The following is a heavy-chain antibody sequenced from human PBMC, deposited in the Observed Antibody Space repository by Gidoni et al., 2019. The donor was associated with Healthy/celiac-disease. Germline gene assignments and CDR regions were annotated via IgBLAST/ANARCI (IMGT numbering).Heavy chain of an antibody. Sequence: QVQLVESGGGVVQPGRSLRLSCAASGFTFSSYGMHWVRQAPGKGLEWVAVISYDGSNKYYADSVKGRFTISRDNSKNTLYLQMNSLRAEDTAVYYCAKDWGNGGYFDYWGQGTLVTVSS. CDR1: GFTFSSYG. V-gene: IGHV3-30*18. CDR3: AKDWGNGGYFDY. D-gene: IGHD2-8*01. J-gene: IGHJ4*02. CDR2: ISYDGSNK.